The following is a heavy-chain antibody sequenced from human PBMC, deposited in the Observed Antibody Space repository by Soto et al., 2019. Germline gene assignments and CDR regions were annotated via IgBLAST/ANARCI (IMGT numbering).Heavy chain of an antibody. D-gene: IGHD3-10*01. CDR2: IYYSGST. CDR1: GGSISSYY. V-gene: IGHV4-59*08. Sequence: PSETLSLTCTVSGGSISSYYWSWIRQPPGKGLEWIGYIYYSGSTNYNPSLKIRVTISLDTSKNQFSLKLSSVTAADTAVYYCASSDYGSGSYQDSWGQGTLVTVSS. CDR3: ASSDYGSGSYQDS. J-gene: IGHJ4*02.